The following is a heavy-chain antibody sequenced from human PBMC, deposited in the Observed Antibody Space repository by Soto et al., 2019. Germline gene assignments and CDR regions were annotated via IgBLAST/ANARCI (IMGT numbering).Heavy chain of an antibody. CDR3: ARGEDIVVVPAAIVYYYGMDV. CDR2: INPNSGGT. J-gene: IGHJ6*02. CDR1: GYTFTNYY. D-gene: IGHD2-2*02. Sequence: ASVKVSCKASGYTFTNYYMHWLRQAPGQGLEWMGWINPNSGGTNYAQKFQGRVTMTRDTSISTAYMELSRLRSDDTAVYYCARGEDIVVVPAAIVYYYGMDVWGQGTTVTVSS. V-gene: IGHV1-2*02.